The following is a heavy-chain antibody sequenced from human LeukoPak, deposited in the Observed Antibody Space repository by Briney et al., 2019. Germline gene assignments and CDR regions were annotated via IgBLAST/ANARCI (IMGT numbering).Heavy chain of an antibody. D-gene: IGHD4-23*01. J-gene: IGHJ4*02. Sequence: GGSLRLSCAAFGFTFRNYGMHCVRQAPGKGLEWVAVISDDGSNKNYADSVRGRFTISRDNSNNTLYLQMNSLRAEDTAVYYCARAGYGGYSPLDYWGQGTLVTVSS. V-gene: IGHV3-30*03. CDR1: GFTFRNYG. CDR3: ARAGYGGYSPLDY. CDR2: ISDDGSNK.